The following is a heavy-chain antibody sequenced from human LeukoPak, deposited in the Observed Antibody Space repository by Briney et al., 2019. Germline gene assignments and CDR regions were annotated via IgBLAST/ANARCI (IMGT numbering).Heavy chain of an antibody. D-gene: IGHD3-16*01. CDR3: TTDRYYDNNELQFQR. V-gene: IGHV3-15*01. CDR1: GFTFSSYA. Sequence: AGGSLRLSCAASGFTFSSYAMSWVRQAPGRGLEWLGRIKRETDGGTIDYAAPVKGRFTISRDDSRNTLYLQMDSLKIEDTAVYYCTTDRYYDNNELQFQRWGQGTLVTVSS. J-gene: IGHJ1*01. CDR2: IKRETDGGTI.